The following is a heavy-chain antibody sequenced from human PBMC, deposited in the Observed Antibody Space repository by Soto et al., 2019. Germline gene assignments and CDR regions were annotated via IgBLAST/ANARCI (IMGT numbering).Heavy chain of an antibody. CDR2: ISSSSSTI. J-gene: IGHJ4*02. D-gene: IGHD3-16*01. V-gene: IGHV3-48*01. CDR1: GFTFSSYS. CDR3: ARTGPFYYFDY. Sequence: GGSLRLSCAASGFTFSSYSMNWVRQAPGKGLEWVSYISSSSSTIYYADSVKGRFTISRDNAKNSLYLQMNSLRAEDTAVYYCARTGPFYYFDYWGQGTLVTVSS.